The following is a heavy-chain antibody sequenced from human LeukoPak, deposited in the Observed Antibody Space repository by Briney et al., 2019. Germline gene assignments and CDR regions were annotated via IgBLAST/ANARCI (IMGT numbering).Heavy chain of an antibody. J-gene: IGHJ3*02. V-gene: IGHV4-4*07. CDR1: GGSISSYY. Sequence: SETLSLTCTVSGGSISSYYWSWLRQPAGKGLEWIGRIYTSGSTNYNPSLKSRVTMSVDTSKNQFSLKLSSVTAADTAVYYCARDSLAPLNAFDIWGQGTMVTVSS. D-gene: IGHD2-2*01. CDR3: ARDSLAPLNAFDI. CDR2: IYTSGST.